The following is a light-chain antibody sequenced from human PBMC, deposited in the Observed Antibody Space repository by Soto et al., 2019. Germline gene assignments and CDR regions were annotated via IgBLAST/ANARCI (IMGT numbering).Light chain of an antibody. J-gene: IGLJ2*01. Sequence: HSVLTQPPSVSGAPGQRVTISCTGSSSNIGAGYDVHWYQQLPGTAPKLLIYGNSNRPSGVPDRFSGSKSGTSASLAITGLQAEDEADYYCQSYDSSLSGHVVFGGGIKLTVL. CDR3: QSYDSSLSGHVV. CDR2: GNS. CDR1: SSNIGAGYD. V-gene: IGLV1-40*01.